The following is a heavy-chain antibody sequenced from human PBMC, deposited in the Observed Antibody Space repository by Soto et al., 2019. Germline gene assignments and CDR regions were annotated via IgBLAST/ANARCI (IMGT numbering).Heavy chain of an antibody. D-gene: IGHD2-2*01. V-gene: IGHV4-34*01. Sequence: QVQLQQWGAGLLKPSETLSLTCAVYGGSFSGYYWSWIRQPPGKGLEWIGEINHSGSTNYNPSLRSRATISVDTSKNKFPLKLSLVPAAETAGNYCGRGGGSSTGCSGGVSYSVMDVWGQGTTVTVSS. J-gene: IGHJ6*02. CDR2: INHSGST. CDR3: GRGGGSSTGCSGGVSYSVMDV. CDR1: GGSFSGYY.